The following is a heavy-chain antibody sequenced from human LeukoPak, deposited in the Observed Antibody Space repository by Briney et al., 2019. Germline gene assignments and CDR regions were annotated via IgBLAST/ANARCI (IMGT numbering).Heavy chain of an antibody. Sequence: GRSLRLSCEASGFTFSSYAMHWVRQAPGKGLEWVAVIPYDGSKKYYADSVKGRFTISRDNTMNTLHLQMISLRPEDTAVYYCAPASGPDRRYWGQGTLVTVSS. V-gene: IGHV3-30*04. CDR2: IPYDGSKK. D-gene: IGHD3-3*01. CDR3: APASGPDRRY. CDR1: GFTFSSYA. J-gene: IGHJ4*02.